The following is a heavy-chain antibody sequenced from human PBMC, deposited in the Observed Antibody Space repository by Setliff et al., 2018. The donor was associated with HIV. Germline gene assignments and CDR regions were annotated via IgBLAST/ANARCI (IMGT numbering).Heavy chain of an antibody. V-gene: IGHV3-23*01. CDR1: GGSISSSSYY. CDR3: ARDRGYSWLAYTYYYFDMDV. D-gene: IGHD5-18*01. J-gene: IGHJ6*02. CDR2: IGGSGGST. Sequence: ETLSLTCTVSGGSISSSSYYWGWIRQPPGKGLEWVSGIGGSGGSTYYADSVKGRFTIAKDKSLNTVYLQMNNLKTDDTAVYFCARDRGYSWLAYTYYYFDMDVWGQGTTVTVSS.